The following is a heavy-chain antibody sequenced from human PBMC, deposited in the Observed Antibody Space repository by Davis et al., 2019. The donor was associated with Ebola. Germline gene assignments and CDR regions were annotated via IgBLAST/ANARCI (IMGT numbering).Heavy chain of an antibody. CDR2: MNPNSGNT. CDR3: ARGRFNYYDSSGYYRNWYFDL. Sequence: ASVKVSCKASGYTFTSYYMHWVRQAPGQGLEWMGWMNPNSGNTGYAQKFQGRVTMTRNTSISTAYMELSSLRSEDTAVYYCARGRFNYYDSSGYYRNWYFDLWGRGTLVTVSS. J-gene: IGHJ2*01. V-gene: IGHV1-8*02. CDR1: GYTFTSYY. D-gene: IGHD3-22*01.